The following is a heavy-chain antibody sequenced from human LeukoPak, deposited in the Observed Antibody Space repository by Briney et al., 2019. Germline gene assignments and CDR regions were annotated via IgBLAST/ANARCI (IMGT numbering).Heavy chain of an antibody. CDR1: GFTFSSYA. Sequence: GGSLRLSCAASGFTFSSYAMSWVRQAPGKGLEWVSAISGSGGSTYYADSVKGRFTISRDNSKNTLYLQMNSLRAEDTAVYYCAKPQFVQLWLQRGTENYFDYWGQGTLVTVSS. CDR3: AKPQFVQLWLQRGTENYFDY. CDR2: ISGSGGST. J-gene: IGHJ4*02. V-gene: IGHV3-23*01. D-gene: IGHD5-18*01.